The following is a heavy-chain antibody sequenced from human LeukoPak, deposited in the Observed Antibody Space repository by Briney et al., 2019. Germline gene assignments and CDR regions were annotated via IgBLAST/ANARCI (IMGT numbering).Heavy chain of an antibody. J-gene: IGHJ4*02. D-gene: IGHD2-2*01. V-gene: IGHV1-18*01. CDR1: GGTFSSYA. CDR3: ARVYQLLWDDY. CDR2: ISAYNGNT. Sequence: ASVKVSCKASGGTFSSYAISWVRQAPGQGLEWMGWISAYNGNTNYAQKLQGRVTMTTDTSTSTAYMELRSLRSDDTAVYYCARVYQLLWDDYWGQGTLVTVSS.